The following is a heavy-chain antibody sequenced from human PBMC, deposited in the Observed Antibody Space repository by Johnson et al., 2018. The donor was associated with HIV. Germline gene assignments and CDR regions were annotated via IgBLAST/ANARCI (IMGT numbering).Heavy chain of an antibody. D-gene: IGHD2-2*01. Sequence: QVQLVESGGGVVQPGKSLRLSCAASRFTLRAYTMHWVRQAPGKGLEWVALISSDAHNPYYGASVKGRFTVSRDNSKNTLFLKMTSLRDDDTAMYYCARPRTEVFPAGAFDLWGPGTMVTVSS. CDR1: RFTLRAYT. J-gene: IGHJ3*01. CDR2: ISSDAHNP. CDR3: ARPRTEVFPAGAFDL. V-gene: IGHV3-30*04.